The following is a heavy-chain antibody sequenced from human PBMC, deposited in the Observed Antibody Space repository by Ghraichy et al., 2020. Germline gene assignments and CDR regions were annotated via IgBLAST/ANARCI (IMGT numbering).Heavy chain of an antibody. J-gene: IGHJ4*02. CDR3: AKDQRDYSDY. Sequence: GGSLRLSCAASRFTFSSYAMSWVRPAPGKGLEWVSAISGSGGSTYYADSVKGRFTISRDNSKNTLYLQMNSLRAEDTAVYYCAKDQRDYSDYWGQGTLVTVSS. D-gene: IGHD4/OR15-4a*01. V-gene: IGHV3-23*01. CDR2: ISGSGGST. CDR1: RFTFSSYA.